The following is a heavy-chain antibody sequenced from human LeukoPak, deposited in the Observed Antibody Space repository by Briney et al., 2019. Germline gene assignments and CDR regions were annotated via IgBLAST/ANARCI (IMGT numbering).Heavy chain of an antibody. V-gene: IGHV1-8*01. Sequence: ASVKVSCKASGYTFTSYDINWVRQATGQGLEWMGWMNPNSGNTGYAQRFQGRVTMTRNTSISTAYMELSSLRSEDTAVYYCARAYDILTANWFDPWGQGTLVTVSS. CDR3: ARAYDILTANWFDP. D-gene: IGHD3-9*01. J-gene: IGHJ5*02. CDR2: MNPNSGNT. CDR1: GYTFTSYD.